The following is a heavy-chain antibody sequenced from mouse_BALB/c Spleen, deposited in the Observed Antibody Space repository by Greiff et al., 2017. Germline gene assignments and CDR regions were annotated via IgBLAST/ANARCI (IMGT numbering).Heavy chain of an antibody. D-gene: IGHD2-1*01. CDR3: ARHAIGNSYAMDY. CDR2: ISSGGGST. Sequence: VQLKQSGGGLVKPGGSLKLSCAASGFAFSSYDMSWARQTPEKRLEWVAYISSGGGSTYYPDTVKGRFTISRDNAKNTLYLQMSSLKSEDTAMYYCARHAIGNSYAMDYWGQGTSVTVSS. J-gene: IGHJ4*01. V-gene: IGHV5-12-1*01. CDR1: GFAFSSYD.